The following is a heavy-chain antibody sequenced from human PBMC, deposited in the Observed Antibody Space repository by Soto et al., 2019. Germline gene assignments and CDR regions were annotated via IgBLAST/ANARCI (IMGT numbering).Heavy chain of an antibody. CDR1: GFTFSSYG. Sequence: PGGSLRLSCAASGFTFSSYGMHWVRQAPGKGLEWVAVIWYDGSNKYYADSVKGRFTISRDNSKNTLYLQMNSLRAEDTAVYYCARDGSRYFDSAGLTFDYWGQGTLVTVSS. J-gene: IGHJ4*02. D-gene: IGHD3-9*01. V-gene: IGHV3-33*01. CDR2: IWYDGSNK. CDR3: ARDGSRYFDSAGLTFDY.